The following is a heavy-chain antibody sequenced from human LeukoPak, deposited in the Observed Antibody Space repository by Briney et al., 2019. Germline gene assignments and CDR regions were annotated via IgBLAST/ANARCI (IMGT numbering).Heavy chain of an antibody. Sequence: GGSLRLSCAASGFTFSSYSMNWVRQAPGKGLEWVSSISSSSSYIYYADSVKGRFTISRDNAKNSLYLQMNSLRAEDTAVYYCARGRGSGRYFDYWGQGTLVTVSS. V-gene: IGHV3-21*01. J-gene: IGHJ4*02. CDR3: ARGRGSGRYFDY. CDR2: ISSSSSYI. D-gene: IGHD3-10*01. CDR1: GFTFSSYS.